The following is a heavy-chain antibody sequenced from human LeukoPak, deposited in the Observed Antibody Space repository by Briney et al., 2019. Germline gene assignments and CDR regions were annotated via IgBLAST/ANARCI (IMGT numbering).Heavy chain of an antibody. D-gene: IGHD2-15*01. CDR3: ARALVAGVTPNGLDI. Sequence: GGSLRLSCAASGFTFSTYWMHWVRQAPGKGLVWVARIQYDGSSTNYADSVKGRFTISRDNAKKTLYLQMNSLRAEDTAVYYCARALVAGVTPNGLDIWGQGTMVTVSS. V-gene: IGHV3-74*01. CDR2: IQYDGSST. J-gene: IGHJ3*02. CDR1: GFTFSTYW.